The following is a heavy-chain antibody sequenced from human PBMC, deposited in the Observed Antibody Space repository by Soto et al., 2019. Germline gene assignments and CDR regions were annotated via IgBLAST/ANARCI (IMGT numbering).Heavy chain of an antibody. V-gene: IGHV3-30*18. CDR1: GFTFSSYG. Sequence: QVQLVESGGGVVQPGRSLRLSCAASGFTFSSYGMHWVRQAPGNGLEWVAVISYDGSNKYYADSVKGRFTISRDNSKNTLYLQMNSLRAEDTAVYYCAKDRGEQWLALYYYYGMDVWGQGTTVTVSS. CDR2: ISYDGSNK. CDR3: AKDRGEQWLALYYYYGMDV. J-gene: IGHJ6*02. D-gene: IGHD6-19*01.